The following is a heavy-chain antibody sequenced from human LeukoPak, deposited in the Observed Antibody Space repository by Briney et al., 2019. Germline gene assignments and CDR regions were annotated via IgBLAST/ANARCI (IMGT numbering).Heavy chain of an antibody. CDR2: ISGIGSTI. V-gene: IGHV3-48*03. CDR1: GLTFRDYD. D-gene: IGHD3-16*01. Sequence: GGSLRLSCAASGLTFRDYDINWVRQAPGKGLEWVSYISGIGSTIYYADSVRGRFTISRDSAKNSLYLQMNSLRAEDTAVYYCARDLVSGAYTFDIWGQGTMVTVSS. CDR3: ARDLVSGAYTFDI. J-gene: IGHJ3*02.